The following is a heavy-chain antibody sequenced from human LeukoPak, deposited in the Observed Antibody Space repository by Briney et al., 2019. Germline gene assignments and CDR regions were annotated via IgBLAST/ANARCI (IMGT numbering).Heavy chain of an antibody. V-gene: IGHV1-69*04. CDR1: GGTFSSYA. J-gene: IGHJ4*02. Sequence: EASVKVFCKASGGTFSSYAISWVRQAPGQGLEWMGRIIPILGIANYAQKFQGRVTITADKSTSTAYMELSSLRSEDTAVYYCAREGDYYGSGSYYFDYWGQGTLVTVSS. CDR3: AREGDYYGSGSYYFDY. CDR2: IIPILGIA. D-gene: IGHD3-10*01.